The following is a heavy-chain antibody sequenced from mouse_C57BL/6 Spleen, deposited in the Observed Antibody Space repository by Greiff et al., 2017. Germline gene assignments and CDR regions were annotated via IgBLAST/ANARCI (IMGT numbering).Heavy chain of an antibody. CDR3: ARGGTEAWFAY. CDR2: IYPRSGNT. CDR1: GYTFTSYG. J-gene: IGHJ3*01. V-gene: IGHV1-81*01. Sequence: VQVVESGAELARPGASVKLSCKASGYTFTSYGISWVKQRTGQGLEWIGEIYPRSGNTYYNEKFKGKATLTADKSSSTAYMELRSLTSEDSAVYFCARGGTEAWFAYWGQGTLVTVSA. D-gene: IGHD3-3*01.